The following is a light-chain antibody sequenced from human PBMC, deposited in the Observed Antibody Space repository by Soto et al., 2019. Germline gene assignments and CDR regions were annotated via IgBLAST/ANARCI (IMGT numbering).Light chain of an antibody. CDR2: GAS. Sequence: EIVMTQSPTILSVSPGERATLSCRASQSVSSNLAWYQQKPGQAPRLLFYGASTRATGIPARFSGSGSGTDFTLTISSLQSEDFAVYCCQQYNIWPSTFGQGTRLETK. CDR3: QQYNIWPST. CDR1: QSVSSN. J-gene: IGKJ5*01. V-gene: IGKV3-15*01.